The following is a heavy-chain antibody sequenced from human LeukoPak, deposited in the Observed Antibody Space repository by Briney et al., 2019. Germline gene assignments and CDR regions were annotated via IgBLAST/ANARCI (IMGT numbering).Heavy chain of an antibody. CDR3: ANWYYYENGAYWC. CDR1: GFTFSSYE. J-gene: IGHJ4*02. CDR2: ISSSGSTI. D-gene: IGHD3-22*01. Sequence: GGSLRLSCAASGFTFSSYEMNWVRQAPGKGLEWVSYISSSGSTIYYADSVKGRFTISRDNSRNTLYLQMNSLRAEDTAVYYCANWYYYENGAYWCWGQGTQVTVSS. V-gene: IGHV3-48*03.